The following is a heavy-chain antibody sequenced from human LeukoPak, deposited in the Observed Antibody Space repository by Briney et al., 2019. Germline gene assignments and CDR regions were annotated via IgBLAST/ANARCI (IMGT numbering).Heavy chain of an antibody. CDR3: ARARATVTTPDAFDI. J-gene: IGHJ3*02. Sequence: ASVTASCKASGYTFTSYGISWVRQAPGQGLEWMGWISAYNGNTNYAQKLQGRVTMTTDTSTSTAYMELRSLRSDDTAVYYCARARATVTTPDAFDIWGQGTMVTVSS. CDR2: ISAYNGNT. CDR1: GYTFTSYG. D-gene: IGHD4-17*01. V-gene: IGHV1-18*01.